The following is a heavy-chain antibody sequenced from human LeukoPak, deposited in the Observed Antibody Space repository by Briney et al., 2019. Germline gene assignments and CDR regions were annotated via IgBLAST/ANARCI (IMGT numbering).Heavy chain of an antibody. CDR3: ARGQTPCPRTCLDY. CDR2: IKPFGREE. D-gene: IGHD1-14*01. Sequence: GESRRPSSVGAASTSGSFSTTWVRQAQGKGLGWVANIKPFGREENHVDSGRGRFIISRDNPRNSPFMQITCLRAEDTALTYCARGQTPCPRTCLDYWGQGTLVTVS. V-gene: IGHV3-7*04. CDR1: ASTSGSFS. J-gene: IGHJ4*02.